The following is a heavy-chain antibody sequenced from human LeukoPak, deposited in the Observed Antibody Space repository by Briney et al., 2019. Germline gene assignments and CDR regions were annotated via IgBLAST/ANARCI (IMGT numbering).Heavy chain of an antibody. CDR1: GFTFSSYS. J-gene: IGHJ3*02. D-gene: IGHD3-16*01. V-gene: IGHV3-21*01. Sequence: GGSLRLSCAASGFTFSSYSMNWVRQAPGKGLEWVSSISSSSSYIYYADSVKGRFTISRDNAKNSLYLQMNSLRAEDTAVYYCARLGGSDAFDIWGQGTMVTVSS. CDR3: ARLGGSDAFDI. CDR2: ISSSSSYI.